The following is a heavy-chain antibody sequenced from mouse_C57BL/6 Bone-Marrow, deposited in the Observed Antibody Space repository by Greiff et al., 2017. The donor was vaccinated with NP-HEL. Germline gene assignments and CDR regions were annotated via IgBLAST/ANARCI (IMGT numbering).Heavy chain of an antibody. CDR3: ARKELYYGSSLPYFDV. CDR2: IYPRSGNT. V-gene: IGHV1-81*01. CDR1: GYTFTSYG. D-gene: IGHD1-1*01. J-gene: IGHJ1*03. Sequence: QVQLQQSGAELARPGASVKLSCKASGYTFTSYGISWVKQRTGQGLEWIGEIYPRSGNTYYNEKFKGKATLTADKSSSTAYMELRSLTSEDSAVYFCARKELYYGSSLPYFDVWGTGTTVTVSS.